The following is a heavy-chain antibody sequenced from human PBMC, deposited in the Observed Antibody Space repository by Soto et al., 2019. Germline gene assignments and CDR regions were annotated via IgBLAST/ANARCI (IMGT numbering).Heavy chain of an antibody. V-gene: IGHV1-18*01. CDR2: ISAYNGNT. CDR1: GYTFTNYG. D-gene: IGHD6-19*01. J-gene: IGHJ5*02. CDR3: ARVPIAVAGTYWFDP. Sequence: GASGKVSCKASGYTFTNYGISWVRQAPGQGLEWMGWISAYNGNTNYAQKLQGRVTMTTDTSTSTAYMELRSLRSDDTAVYYCARVPIAVAGTYWFDPWGQGTLVTVSS.